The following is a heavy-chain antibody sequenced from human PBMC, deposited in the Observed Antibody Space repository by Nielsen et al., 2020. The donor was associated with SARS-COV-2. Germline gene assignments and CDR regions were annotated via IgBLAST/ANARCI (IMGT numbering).Heavy chain of an antibody. CDR2: INHSGST. D-gene: IGHD3-9*01. J-gene: IGHJ5*02. V-gene: IGHV4-34*01. Sequence: RQAPGKGLEWIGEINHSGSTNYNPSLKSRVTISVDTYKNQFSLKLSSVTAADTAVYYCARGAATYYDILTGYWWFDPCGQGTLVTLSS. CDR3: ARGAATYYDILTGYWWFDP.